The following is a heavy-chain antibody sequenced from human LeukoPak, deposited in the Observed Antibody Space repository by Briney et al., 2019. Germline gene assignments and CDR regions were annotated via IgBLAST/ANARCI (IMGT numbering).Heavy chain of an antibody. V-gene: IGHV3-21*06. D-gene: IGHD3-3*01. Sequence: GGSLRLSCVVSGFTFRSYTMNWVRQAPGRGLEWISSISSNSGYIYYIDSVRGRFTISRDNARNSLFLHMNSLRPEDTAVYYCARRTQNDDLWSGSPDWYFDLWGRGTLVTASS. CDR1: GFTFRSYT. CDR3: ARRTQNDDLWSGSPDWYFDL. CDR2: ISSNSGYI. J-gene: IGHJ2*01.